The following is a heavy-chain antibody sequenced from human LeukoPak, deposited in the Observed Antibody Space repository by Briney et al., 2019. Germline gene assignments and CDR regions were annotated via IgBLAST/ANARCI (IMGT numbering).Heavy chain of an antibody. Sequence: GGSLRLSCSASGFTLSSYAMHWVRQAPGKGLEYVSAISSNGGSTYYADSVKGRFTISRDNSKNTLYLQMSSLRAEDTAVYYCVKENTAMVFVYWGQGTLVTVSS. CDR2: ISSNGGST. CDR3: VKENTAMVFVY. V-gene: IGHV3-64D*06. CDR1: GFTLSSYA. J-gene: IGHJ4*02. D-gene: IGHD5-18*01.